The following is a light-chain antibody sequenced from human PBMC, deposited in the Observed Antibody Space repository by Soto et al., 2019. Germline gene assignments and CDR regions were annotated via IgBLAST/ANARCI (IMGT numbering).Light chain of an antibody. CDR3: QQYNNWRPVT. CDR1: QSVSSI. J-gene: IGKJ4*01. CDR2: GAS. Sequence: EIVMTQSPATLSVSPGERATLSSRASQSVSSILAWYQQKPGQAPRLLIYGASTRATGIPARFSGSGSGTEFTLTISSLQSEDFAVYYCQQYNNWRPVTFGGGTKVEI. V-gene: IGKV3-15*01.